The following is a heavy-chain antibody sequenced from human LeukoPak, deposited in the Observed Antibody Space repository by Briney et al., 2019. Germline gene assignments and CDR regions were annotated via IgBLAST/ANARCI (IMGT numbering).Heavy chain of an antibody. CDR1: GGIFSSYT. D-gene: IGHD5-12*01. J-gene: IGHJ4*02. CDR2: IIPLLGIA. V-gene: IGHV1-69*04. CDR3: ARDDADSAYADGDY. Sequence: EASVKVSCKASGGIFSSYTISWVRQAPGQGLEWMGRIIPLLGIANYAQKFQGRVTIIAGKSTSTAYMELSSLRSEDTAVYYCARDDADSAYADGDYWGQGSLVTVSS.